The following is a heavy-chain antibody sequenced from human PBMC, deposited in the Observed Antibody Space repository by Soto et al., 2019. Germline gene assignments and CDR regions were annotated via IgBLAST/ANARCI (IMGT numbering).Heavy chain of an antibody. Sequence: ASVKVSCKASGYTFTSYYMHWLRQAPGQGLEWMGIINPSGGSTSYAQKFQGRVTMTRDTSTSTVYMELSSLRSEDTAVYYCAREGRFHWFDPWGQGTLVTVSS. V-gene: IGHV1-46*01. CDR3: AREGRFHWFDP. J-gene: IGHJ5*02. CDR2: INPSGGST. CDR1: GYTFTSYY.